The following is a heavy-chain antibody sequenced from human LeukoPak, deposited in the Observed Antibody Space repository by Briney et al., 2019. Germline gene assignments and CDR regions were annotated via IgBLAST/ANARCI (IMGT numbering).Heavy chain of an antibody. J-gene: IGHJ6*02. CDR1: GFTFSSSA. V-gene: IGHV1-58*01. Sequence: SVKVSCKASGFTFSSSAVQWVRQARGQRLEWMGWIVVGSGKTHYALKFQERVTLTRDVSTNTAYMELSSLRSEDTAVYYCARAVAGPYYYGMDVWGQGTTVTVSS. CDR3: ARAVAGPYYYGMDV. D-gene: IGHD6-19*01. CDR2: IVVGSGKT.